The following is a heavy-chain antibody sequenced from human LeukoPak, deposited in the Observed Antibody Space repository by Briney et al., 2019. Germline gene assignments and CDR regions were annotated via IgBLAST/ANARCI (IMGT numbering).Heavy chain of an antibody. V-gene: IGHV4-59*08. Sequence: PSETLSLTCSLSSGSITTYYWSWIRQPPGKGLEWIGYVYYSGSTTYNPSLKSRLSMSADTSKTQFSLQLTSVTGADTAVYYCASHIDQNWFDSWSQGTLVTVSS. CDR1: SGSITTYY. CDR3: ASHIDQNWFDS. CDR2: VYYSGST. J-gene: IGHJ5*01. D-gene: IGHD1-26*01.